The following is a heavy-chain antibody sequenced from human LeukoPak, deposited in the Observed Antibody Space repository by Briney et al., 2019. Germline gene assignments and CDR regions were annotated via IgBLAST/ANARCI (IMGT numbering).Heavy chain of an antibody. D-gene: IGHD3-3*01. CDR3: TTGHEYYDFWSGYYTEWFDP. Sequence: GGSLRLSCAASGFTFSSYAMSWVRQAPGKGLEWVSAISGSGGSTYYADSVKGRFTISRDNSKNTLYLQMNSLKTEDTAVYYCTTGHEYYDFWSGYYTEWFDPWGQGTLVTVSS. V-gene: IGHV3-23*01. CDR2: ISGSGGST. J-gene: IGHJ5*02. CDR1: GFTFSSYA.